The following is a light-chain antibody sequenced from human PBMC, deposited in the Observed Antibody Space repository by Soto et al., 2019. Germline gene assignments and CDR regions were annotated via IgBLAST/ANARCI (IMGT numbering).Light chain of an antibody. CDR2: EGN. J-gene: IGLJ2*01. Sequence: QSALTQPASVSGSPGQSITISCTGTAGDIGTYNLVSWYQQHPGRAPKLIIFEGNKRPSGVSNRFSASKSGNTASLAISGLQAEDEADYHCCSYAGTNVIFGGGTKVTVL. CDR1: AGDIGTYNL. V-gene: IGLV2-23*01. CDR3: CSYAGTNVI.